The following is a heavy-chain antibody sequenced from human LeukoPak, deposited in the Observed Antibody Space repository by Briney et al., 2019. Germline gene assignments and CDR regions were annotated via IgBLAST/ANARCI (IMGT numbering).Heavy chain of an antibody. D-gene: IGHD6-13*01. CDR2: INHSGST. CDR1: GGSFSGYY. V-gene: IGHV4-34*01. CDR3: ARGRKWKVAAATLYYYYYMDV. J-gene: IGHJ6*03. Sequence: KTSETLSLTCAVYGGSFSGYYWSWIRQPPGKGLEWIGEINHSGSTNYNPSLKSRVTISVDTSKNQFSLKLSSVTAADTAVYYCARGRKWKVAAATLYYYYYMDVWGKGTTVTVSS.